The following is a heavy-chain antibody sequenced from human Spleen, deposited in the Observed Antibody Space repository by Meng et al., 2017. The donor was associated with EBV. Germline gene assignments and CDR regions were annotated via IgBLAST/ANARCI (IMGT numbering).Heavy chain of an antibody. Sequence: VQPGGDLVKPCGSMSLSCAACGFLFSDSYMRWIRQNSGNGLEWISYISNSGTTIKDADSVKGRFTISRDNSKNTLYLQMNSLRAEDTAVYYCPKGWGAVAGTSSDYWGQGTLVTVSS. J-gene: IGHJ4*02. CDR2: ISNSGTTI. D-gene: IGHD6-19*01. CDR3: PKGWGAVAGTSSDY. V-gene: IGHV3-11*01. CDR1: GFLFSDSY.